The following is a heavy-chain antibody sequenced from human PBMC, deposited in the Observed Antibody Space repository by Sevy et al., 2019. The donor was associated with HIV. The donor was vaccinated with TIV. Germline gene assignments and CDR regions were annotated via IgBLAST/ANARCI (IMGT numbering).Heavy chain of an antibody. J-gene: IGHJ4*02. CDR2: AVGVDDTT. D-gene: IGHD1-7*01. Sequence: GGSLRLSCAASGFTLRNYAVNWVRQAPGKGLEWVSAAVGVDDTTYYADSVKGRFIISRDDSKNTLYLQMTNLTAEDTAVYFCAKGTANAGYYFDYWGRGTLVTVSS. V-gene: IGHV3-23*01. CDR3: AKGTANAGYYFDY. CDR1: GFTLRNYA.